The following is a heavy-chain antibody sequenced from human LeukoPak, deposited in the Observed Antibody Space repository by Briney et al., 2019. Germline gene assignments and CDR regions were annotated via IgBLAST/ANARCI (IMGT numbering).Heavy chain of an antibody. D-gene: IGHD2/OR15-2a*01. CDR3: ATISYLAFDI. J-gene: IGHJ3*02. CDR2: ISYDGNNK. V-gene: IGHV3-30-3*01. CDR1: GFTFSSYS. Sequence: GGSLRLSCSASGFTFSSYSMHWVRQAPGKGLEWVAVISYDGNNKYDADSVKGRFTISRDNAKNSLYLQMNSLRADDTAEYYCATISYLAFDIWGQGTMVTVSS.